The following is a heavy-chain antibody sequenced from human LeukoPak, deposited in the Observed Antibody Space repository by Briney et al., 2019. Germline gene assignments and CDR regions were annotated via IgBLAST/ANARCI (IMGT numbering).Heavy chain of an antibody. CDR2: TYYRSKWYS. Sequence: SQTLSLTFAISGDSVSINSAAWNWIRQSPSRGLEWLGRTYYRSKWYSDYAVSVKSRITINPDTSKNQFSLQLNSVTPEDTAVYYCARVGYCSSASCLNWFDPWGQGTLVTVSS. V-gene: IGHV6-1*01. D-gene: IGHD2-2*01. J-gene: IGHJ5*02. CDR3: ARVGYCSSASCLNWFDP. CDR1: GDSVSINSAA.